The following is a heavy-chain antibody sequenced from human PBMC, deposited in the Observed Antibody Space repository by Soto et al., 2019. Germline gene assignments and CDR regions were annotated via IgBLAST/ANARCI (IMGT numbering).Heavy chain of an antibody. CDR2: LSYDGSNK. J-gene: IGHJ6*02. V-gene: IGHV3-30*03. CDR3: ARVVPAAMYYYYGMDV. CDR1: GFTFSTYA. D-gene: IGHD2-2*01. Sequence: QVQLVESGGGVVQPGRSLRLSCAASGFTFSTYAMHWVRQAPGKGLEWVAVLSYDGSNKYYPDSVKGRFTISRDNSKNTLYLQMNSLRAEDTAVYYCARVVPAAMYYYYGMDVWGQGTTVTVSS.